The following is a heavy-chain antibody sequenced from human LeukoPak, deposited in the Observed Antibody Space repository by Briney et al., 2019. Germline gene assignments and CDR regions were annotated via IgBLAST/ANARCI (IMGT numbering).Heavy chain of an antibody. CDR2: INHSGST. CDR3: ARVPRLVLRYFDRLGAFDI. Sequence: PSETLSLTCAVYGGSFSGYYWSWTRQPPGKGPEWIGEINHSGSTNYNPSLKSRVTISVDTSKNQFSLKLSSVTAADTAVYYCARVPRLVLRYFDRLGAFDIWGQGTMVTVSS. CDR1: GGSFSGYY. D-gene: IGHD3-9*01. V-gene: IGHV4-34*01. J-gene: IGHJ3*02.